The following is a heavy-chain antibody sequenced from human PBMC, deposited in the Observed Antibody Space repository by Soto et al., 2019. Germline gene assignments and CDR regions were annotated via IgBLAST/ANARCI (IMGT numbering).Heavy chain of an antibody. Sequence: LSLTCGVYGGSFSGYYWSWIRQPPGERLEWIGEINHSGSTNYNPSLKTRVTISIDTSNHHFSLTLSSVTAADTAVYYCARGDRYYDFWRATRTNWFDTWGQGTLVTVSS. CDR3: ARGDRYYDFWRATRTNWFDT. CDR2: INHSGST. CDR1: GGSFSGYY. V-gene: IGHV4-34*01. J-gene: IGHJ5*02. D-gene: IGHD3-3*01.